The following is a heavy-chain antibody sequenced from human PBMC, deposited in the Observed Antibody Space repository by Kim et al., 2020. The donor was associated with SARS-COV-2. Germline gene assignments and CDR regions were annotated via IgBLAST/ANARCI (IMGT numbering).Heavy chain of an antibody. V-gene: IGHV4-34*01. CDR1: GGSFSGYY. CDR3: ARGRRVPAAIGPNIGSSWPHNY. D-gene: IGHD2-2*01. Sequence: SETLSLTCAGYGGSFSGYYWSWIRQPPGKGLEWIGEINHSGSTNYNPSLKSRVTISVDTSKNQFSLKLSSVTAADTAVYYCARGRRVPAAIGPNIGSSWPHNYWGQGTLVTVSS. J-gene: IGHJ4*02. CDR2: INHSGST.